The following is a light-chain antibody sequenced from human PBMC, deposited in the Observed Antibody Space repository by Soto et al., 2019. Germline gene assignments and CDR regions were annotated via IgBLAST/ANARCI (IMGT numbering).Light chain of an antibody. Sequence: QSALTQPPSASGSPGQSVTISCTGTSSDVGAYNYVSWYQQYPGKAPKLMIYEVTKRPSGVPDRFSGSKSGNTASLTVSGLQAEDKADYYCTSYVGNNIWVFGGGTKLTVL. CDR1: SSDVGAYNY. CDR2: EVT. CDR3: TSYVGNNIWV. V-gene: IGLV2-8*01. J-gene: IGLJ3*02.